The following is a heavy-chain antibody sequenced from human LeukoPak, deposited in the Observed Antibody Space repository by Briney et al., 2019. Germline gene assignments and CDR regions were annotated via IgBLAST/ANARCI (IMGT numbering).Heavy chain of an antibody. CDR3: ARDFGVTTYYYGMDV. D-gene: IGHD4-17*01. CDR1: GGSISSYY. J-gene: IGHJ6*04. CDR2: IYYSGST. Sequence: KASETLSLTCTVSGGSISSYYWSWIRQPLGKGLEWIGYIYYSGSTNYNPSLKSRVTISVDTSKNQFSLKLSSVTAADTAVYYCARDFGVTTYYYGMDVWGKGTTVTVSS. V-gene: IGHV4-59*01.